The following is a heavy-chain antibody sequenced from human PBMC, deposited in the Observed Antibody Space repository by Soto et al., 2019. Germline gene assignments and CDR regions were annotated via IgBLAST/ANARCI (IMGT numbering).Heavy chain of an antibody. D-gene: IGHD3-22*01. CDR2: ISCYNGDT. CDR1: GYTFTDNG. J-gene: IGHJ4*02. CDR3: ARYYYDSSGYYDY. Sequence: ASVKVSCKASGYTFTDNGITWVRQAPGQGLEWMGWISCYNGDTKYAQKLQGRVTMTTDTSTSTAFMELRSLRSDDTAVYYCARYYYDSSGYYDYWGQGTLVTVSS. V-gene: IGHV1-18*01.